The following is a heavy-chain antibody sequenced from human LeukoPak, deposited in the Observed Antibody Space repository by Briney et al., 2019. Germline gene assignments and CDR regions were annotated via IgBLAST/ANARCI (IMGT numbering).Heavy chain of an antibody. V-gene: IGHV3-30*02. CDR2: IRYDGSNK. CDR1: GFPFSIYG. CDR3: AKLADITIFGVVMGHDAFDI. Sequence: GGSLRLSCSVSGFPFSIYGMHWVRQAPGKGLEGVAFIRYDGSNKYYADSVKGRFTISRDNSKNTLYLQMNSLRAEDTAVYYCAKLADITIFGVVMGHDAFDIWGQGTMVTVSS. D-gene: IGHD3-3*01. J-gene: IGHJ3*02.